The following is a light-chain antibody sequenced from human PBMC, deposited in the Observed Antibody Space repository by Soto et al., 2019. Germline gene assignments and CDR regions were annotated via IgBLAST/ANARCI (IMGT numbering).Light chain of an antibody. V-gene: IGKV3-11*01. CDR1: QSVSSY. J-gene: IGKJ4*01. CDR3: PQRSNWPPLT. CDR2: DAS. Sequence: EIVLTQSPATLSLSPGERATLSCRASQSVSSYIAWYQQKPGQAPRLLIYDASNRATGIPARFSGSGSRTDFTLTISSPEPEDFAVYYCPQRSNWPPLTFGGGTKVEIK.